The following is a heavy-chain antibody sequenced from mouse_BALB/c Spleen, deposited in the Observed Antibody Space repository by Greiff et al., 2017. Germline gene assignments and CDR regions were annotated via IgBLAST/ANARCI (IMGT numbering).Heavy chain of an antibody. CDR1: GFNIKDTY. CDR2: IDPANGNT. V-gene: IGHV14-3*02. CDR3: AREMDYDGGYAMDY. D-gene: IGHD2-4*01. Sequence: VQLKQSGAELVKPGASVKLSCTASGFNIKDTYMHWVKQRPEQGLEWIGRIDPANGNTKYDPKFQGKATITADTSSNTAYLQLSSLTSEDTAVYYCAREMDYDGGYAMDYWGQGTSVTVSS. J-gene: IGHJ4*01.